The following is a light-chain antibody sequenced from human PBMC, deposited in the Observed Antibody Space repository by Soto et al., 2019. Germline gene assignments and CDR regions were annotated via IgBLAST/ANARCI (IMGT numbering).Light chain of an antibody. V-gene: IGLV2-8*01. CDR1: SSDVGGYNY. CDR3: SSYAGSNNLV. CDR2: EVS. J-gene: IGLJ1*01. Sequence: QSALTQPPSASGSPGQSVTISCTGTSSDVGGYNYVSWYQQHPGKASKLMIYEVSKWPSGVPDRFSGSKSGNTASLTVSGLQAEDEADYYCSSYAGSNNLVFGTGTKLTVL.